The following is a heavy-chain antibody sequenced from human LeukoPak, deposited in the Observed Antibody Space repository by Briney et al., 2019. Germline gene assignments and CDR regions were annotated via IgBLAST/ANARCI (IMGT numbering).Heavy chain of an antibody. D-gene: IGHD3-22*01. J-gene: IGHJ4*02. CDR2: INPNSGGT. Sequence: ASVTVSCKASGYTFTDYYMHWVRQAPGQGLEWMGWINPNSGGTNYAQKFQGRVTMTSDTSISTAYMELNRLRSDDTAVYYCARATYYYDSSGYYHPTFDYWGQGTLVTVSS. CDR3: ARATYYYDSSGYYHPTFDY. V-gene: IGHV1-2*02. CDR1: GYTFTDYY.